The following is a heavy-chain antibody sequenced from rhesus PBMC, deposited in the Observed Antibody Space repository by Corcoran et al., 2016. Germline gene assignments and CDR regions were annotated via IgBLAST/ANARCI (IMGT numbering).Heavy chain of an antibody. J-gene: IGHJ4*01. Sequence: EVQLVETGGGLVQPGGSLKLSCAASGFTFSSYGMSWVRQAPGKRLEWVSVINSGGRSTYYADSVKGRFTISRDNSKNTLSLQMNSLRAEDTAVYYCAKDHSYGNYGGYFDYWGQGVLVTVSS. D-gene: IGHD4-35*01. CDR3: AKDHSYGNYGGYFDY. CDR2: INSGGRST. V-gene: IGHV3S5*01. CDR1: GFTFSSYG.